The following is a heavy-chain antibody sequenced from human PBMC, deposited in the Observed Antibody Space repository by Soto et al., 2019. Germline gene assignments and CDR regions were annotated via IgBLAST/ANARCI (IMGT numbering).Heavy chain of an antibody. D-gene: IGHD3-9*01. CDR1: GFNFSSYS. Sequence: PGGSLRLSSAASGFNFSSYSMNWVRQAPGKGLEWVSSISSSSSYIYYADSVKGRFTISRDNAKNSLYLQMNSLRAEDTAVYYCARDRSDYDILTGYYGPDYWGQGTLVTVSS. CDR3: ARDRSDYDILTGYYGPDY. J-gene: IGHJ4*02. V-gene: IGHV3-21*01. CDR2: ISSSSSYI.